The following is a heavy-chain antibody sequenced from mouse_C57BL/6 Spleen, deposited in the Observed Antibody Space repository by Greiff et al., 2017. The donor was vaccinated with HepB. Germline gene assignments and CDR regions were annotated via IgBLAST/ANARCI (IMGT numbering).Heavy chain of an antibody. CDR3: ARGRGSSYVAWFAY. J-gene: IGHJ3*01. CDR2: IYPGSGST. D-gene: IGHD1-1*01. V-gene: IGHV1-55*01. Sequence: QVQLQQSGAELVKPGASVKMSCKASGYTFTSYWITWVKQRPGQGLEWIGDIYPGSGSTNYNEKFKSKATLTVDTSSSTAYMQLSSLTSEDSAVYYCARGRGSSYVAWFAYWGQGTLVTVSA. CDR1: GYTFTSYW.